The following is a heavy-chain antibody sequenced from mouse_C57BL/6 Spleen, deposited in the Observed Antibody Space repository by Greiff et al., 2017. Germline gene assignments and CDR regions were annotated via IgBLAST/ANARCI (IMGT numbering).Heavy chain of an antibody. Sequence: EVQLQESGAELVRPGASVKLSCTASGFNIKDDYMHWVKQRPEQGLEWIGWIDPENGDTEYASKFQGKATITADTSSNTAYLQLSSLTSEDTAVYYCTTYYKRWFAYWGQGTLVTVSA. CDR2: IDPENGDT. CDR1: GFNIKDDY. J-gene: IGHJ3*01. V-gene: IGHV14-4*01. D-gene: IGHD2-12*01. CDR3: TTYYKRWFAY.